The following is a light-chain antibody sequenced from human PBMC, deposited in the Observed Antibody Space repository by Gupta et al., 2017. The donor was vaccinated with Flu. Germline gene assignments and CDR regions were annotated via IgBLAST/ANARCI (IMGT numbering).Light chain of an antibody. J-gene: IGKJ1*01. CDR2: RDS. CDR1: QGRGYSDGRTK. Sequence: VPLGPPAYISCRATQGRGYSDGRTKSHWFQPRPGQPPRRLTRRDSSRHSGVPHRFSGSGSGTHFTLQISTVGGEEVGVYICKQGEHWPWTFGQGTKVEIK. CDR3: KQGEHWPWT. V-gene: IGKV2-30*01.